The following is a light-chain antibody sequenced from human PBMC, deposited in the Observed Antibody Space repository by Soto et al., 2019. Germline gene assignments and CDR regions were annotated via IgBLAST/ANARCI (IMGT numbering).Light chain of an antibody. CDR1: QSVARD. CDR2: AAS. J-gene: IGKJ5*01. Sequence: DKVMTPSPATLSVSPGDRATLSCRASQSVARDLAWYQQKPGQAPRLLIYAASTRATDIPARFSGSGSGTEFTLTISSLQPEDYAVYYCQQYKDWPITCGQGTRREI. V-gene: IGKV3-15*01. CDR3: QQYKDWPIT.